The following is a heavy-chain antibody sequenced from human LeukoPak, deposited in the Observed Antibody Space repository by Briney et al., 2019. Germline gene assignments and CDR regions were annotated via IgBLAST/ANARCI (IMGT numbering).Heavy chain of an antibody. D-gene: IGHD3-10*01. CDR3: VRSTKRSMVTRIDY. V-gene: IGHV4-59*01. Sequence: SETLSLTCTVSGGSISSYYWSWIRQPPGKGLEWIGYIYYSGSTNYNPSLKSRVTISVDTSKNQFSLKLSSVTAADTAVYYCVRSTKRSMVTRIDYWGQGTLVTVSS. CDR1: GGSISSYY. J-gene: IGHJ4*02. CDR2: IYYSGST.